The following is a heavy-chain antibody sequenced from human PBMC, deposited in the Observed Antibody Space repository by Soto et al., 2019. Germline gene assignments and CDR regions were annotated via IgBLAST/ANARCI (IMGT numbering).Heavy chain of an antibody. CDR3: ARGWRFDP. CDR2: INHSGTT. Sequence: KTSDTLSLTCAVRGGSFSSYQWSWIRQTPGQGLEWIGEINHSGTTNYNPSLRSRITMSVDTSKKEFSLKLTSVTAADTAVYYCARGWRFDPWGQGTLVTVSS. V-gene: IGHV4-34*01. J-gene: IGHJ5*02. D-gene: IGHD3-3*01. CDR1: GGSFSSYQ.